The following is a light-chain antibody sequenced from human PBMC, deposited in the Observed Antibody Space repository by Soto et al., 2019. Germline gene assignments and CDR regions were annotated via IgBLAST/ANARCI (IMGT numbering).Light chain of an antibody. Sequence: SSELTQPPSVSVAPGKTARITCGGNNIGSKSVHWYQQKPGQAPVVVMYYDSDRPSGIPERFSGAKSGNTATLTISRVEAGDEADYYCQVWDKSSDHAVFGGGTQLTV. J-gene: IGLJ7*01. CDR2: YDS. CDR3: QVWDKSSDHAV. CDR1: NIGSKS. V-gene: IGLV3-21*04.